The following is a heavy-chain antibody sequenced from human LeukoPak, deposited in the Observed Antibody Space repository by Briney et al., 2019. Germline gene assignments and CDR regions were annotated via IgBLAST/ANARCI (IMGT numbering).Heavy chain of an antibody. D-gene: IGHD3-22*01. CDR3: ARADSSGTFDP. J-gene: IGHJ5*02. CDR1: GFTSSSYS. V-gene: IGHV3-21*01. Sequence: GGSLRLSCAASGFTSSSYSMNWVRQAPGKGLEWVSSISSSSSYIYYADSVEGRFTISRDNAKNSLYLQMNSLRAEDTAVYYCARADSSGTFDPWGQGTLVTVSS. CDR2: ISSSSSYI.